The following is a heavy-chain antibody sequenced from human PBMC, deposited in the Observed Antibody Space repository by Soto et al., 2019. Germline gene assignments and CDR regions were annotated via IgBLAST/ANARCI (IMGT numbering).Heavy chain of an antibody. V-gene: IGHV1-69*13. CDR2: IIPIFGTA. Sequence: SVKVSCKASGGTFSSYAISWVRQAPGQGLEWMGGIIPIFGTANYAQKFQGRVTITADESTSTAYMELSSLRSEDTAVYYCAFSSPVGYCTNGVCYLFDYWGQGTLVTVSS. D-gene: IGHD2-8*01. CDR3: AFSSPVGYCTNGVCYLFDY. CDR1: GGTFSSYA. J-gene: IGHJ4*02.